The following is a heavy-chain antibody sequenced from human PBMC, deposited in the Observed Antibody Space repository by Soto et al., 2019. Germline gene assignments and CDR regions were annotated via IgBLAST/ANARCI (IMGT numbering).Heavy chain of an antibody. CDR3: ARGSRFWSGYFDY. Sequence: SETLSLTCTVSGGSISSYYWSWIRQPPGKGLEWIGYIYYSGSTNYNPSLKSRVTISVDTSKNQFSLKLSSVTAADTAVYYCARGSRFWSGYFDYWGQGTLVT. D-gene: IGHD3-3*01. CDR2: IYYSGST. V-gene: IGHV4-59*08. CDR1: GGSISSYY. J-gene: IGHJ4*02.